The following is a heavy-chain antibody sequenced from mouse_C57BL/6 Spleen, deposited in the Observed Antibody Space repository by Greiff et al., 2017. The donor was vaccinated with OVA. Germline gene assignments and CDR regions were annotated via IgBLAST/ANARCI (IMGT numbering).Heavy chain of an antibody. Sequence: EVQVVESGGGLVKPGGSLKLSCAASGFTFSSYAMSWVRQTPEKRLEWVATISDGGSYTYYPDNVKGRFTISRDNAKNNLYLQMSHLKSEDTAMYYCARDALYYYGSSGHFDVWGTGTTVTVSS. CDR2: ISDGGSYT. CDR3: ARDALYYYGSSGHFDV. V-gene: IGHV5-4*01. CDR1: GFTFSSYA. J-gene: IGHJ1*03. D-gene: IGHD1-1*01.